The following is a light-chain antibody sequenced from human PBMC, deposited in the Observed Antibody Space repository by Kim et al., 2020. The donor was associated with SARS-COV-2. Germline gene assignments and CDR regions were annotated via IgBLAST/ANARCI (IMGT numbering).Light chain of an antibody. CDR2: GSS. CDR3: QQYATSPVT. Sequence: LSPGEGATLSCRASQTVPNDCLAWFQQKPGQSPRLLIYGSSIRATGISDRFSGGGFETDFTLTINRVEPEDSAVYYCQQYATSPVTFGQGTKLEI. CDR1: QTVPNDC. V-gene: IGKV3-20*01. J-gene: IGKJ2*01.